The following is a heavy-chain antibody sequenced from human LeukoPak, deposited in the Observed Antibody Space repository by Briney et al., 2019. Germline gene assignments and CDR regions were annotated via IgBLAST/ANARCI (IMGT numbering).Heavy chain of an antibody. CDR1: GGSISSSSYY. J-gene: IGHJ3*02. V-gene: IGHV4-39*01. CDR3: ARVSFTPKYCGGDCYSHAFDI. CDR2: IYYSGST. Sequence: PSETLSLTCTVSGGSISSSSYYWGWIRQPPGKGLEWIGSIYYSGSTYYNPSLKSRVTISVDTSKNQFSLKLSSVTAADTAVYYCARVSFTPKYCGGDCYSHAFDIWGQGTMVTVSS. D-gene: IGHD2-21*02.